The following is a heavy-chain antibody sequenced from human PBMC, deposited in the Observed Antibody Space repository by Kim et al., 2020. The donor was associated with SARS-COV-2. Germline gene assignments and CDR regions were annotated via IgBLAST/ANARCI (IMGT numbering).Heavy chain of an antibody. V-gene: IGHV1-69*13. J-gene: IGHJ4*02. CDR2: IIPIFGTA. Sequence: SVKVSCKASGGTFSSYAISWVRQAPGQGLEWMGGIIPIFGTANYAQKFQGRVTITADESTSTAYMELSSLRSEDTAVYYCARERNLKGGSPDYWGQGTLVTVSS. D-gene: IGHD1-1*01. CDR1: GGTFSSYA. CDR3: ARERNLKGGSPDY.